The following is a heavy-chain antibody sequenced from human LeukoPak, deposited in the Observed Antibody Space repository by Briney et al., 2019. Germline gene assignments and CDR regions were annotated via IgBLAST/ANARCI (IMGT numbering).Heavy chain of an antibody. CDR1: GGSISSGSYY. J-gene: IGHJ4*02. D-gene: IGHD2-2*01. Sequence: SETLSLTCTVSGGSISSGSYYWSWIRQPAGKGLEWIGRMYTSGSTNYNPSLKSRVTISVDTSKNQFSLKLSSVTAADTAVYYCASSHMLQYCTRPNCGREFDSWGPGTLVTVSS. CDR2: MYTSGST. CDR3: ASSHMLQYCTRPNCGREFDS. V-gene: IGHV4-61*02.